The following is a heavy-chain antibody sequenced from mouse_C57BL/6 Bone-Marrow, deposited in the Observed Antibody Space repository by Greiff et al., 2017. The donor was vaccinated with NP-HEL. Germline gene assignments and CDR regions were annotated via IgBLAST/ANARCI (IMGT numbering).Heavy chain of an antibody. CDR2: IDPSDSYT. J-gene: IGHJ4*01. D-gene: IGHD4-1*01. CDR1: GYTFTSYW. CDR3: AIWDVYAMDY. V-gene: IGHV1-50*01. Sequence: QVQLQQSGAELVKPGASVKLSCKASGYTFTSYWMQWVKQRPGQGLEWIGEIDPSDSYTNYNQKFKGKATLTVDTSSSTAYMQLSSLTSEDSAVYYCAIWDVYAMDYWGQGTSVTVSS.